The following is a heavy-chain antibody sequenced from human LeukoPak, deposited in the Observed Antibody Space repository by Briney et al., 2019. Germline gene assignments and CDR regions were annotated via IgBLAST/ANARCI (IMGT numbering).Heavy chain of an antibody. Sequence: GESLKISCKGSGYSFTSYWIGWVRQMPGKGLEWMGIIYPGDSDTRYSPSFQGQVTISADKSISTAYLQWSSLKASDTAMYYCARRDEGYCSSTSCYYNFDYWGQGTLVTVSS. CDR1: GYSFTSYW. CDR3: ARRDEGYCSSTSCYYNFDY. D-gene: IGHD2-2*01. CDR2: IYPGDSDT. J-gene: IGHJ4*02. V-gene: IGHV5-51*01.